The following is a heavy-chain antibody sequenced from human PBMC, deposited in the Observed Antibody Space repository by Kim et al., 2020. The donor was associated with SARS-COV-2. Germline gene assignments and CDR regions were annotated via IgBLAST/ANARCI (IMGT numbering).Heavy chain of an antibody. J-gene: IGHJ3*02. CDR2: ISWNSGSI. D-gene: IGHD5-18*01. Sequence: GGSLRLSCAASGFTFDDYAMHWVRQAPGKGLEWVSGISWNSGSIGYADSVKGRFTISRDNAKNSLYLQMNSLRAEDTALYYCAKDILGYSYGYGAFDIWG. CDR3: AKDILGYSYGYGAFDI. CDR1: GFTFDDYA. V-gene: IGHV3-9*01.